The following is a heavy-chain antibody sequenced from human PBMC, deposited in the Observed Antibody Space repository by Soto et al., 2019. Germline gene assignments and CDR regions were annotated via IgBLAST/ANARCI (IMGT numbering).Heavy chain of an antibody. D-gene: IGHD2-2*02. CDR3: ARGYCSSTSCYMGYGMDV. CDR2: ISYDGSNK. J-gene: IGHJ6*02. V-gene: IGHV3-30-3*01. Sequence: VAVISYDGSNKYYADSVKGRFTISRDNSKNTLYLQMNSLRAEDTAVYYCARGYCSSTSCYMGYGMDVWGQGTTVTVSS.